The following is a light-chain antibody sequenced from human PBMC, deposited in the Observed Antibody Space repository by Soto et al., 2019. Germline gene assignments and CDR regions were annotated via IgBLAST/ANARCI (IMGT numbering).Light chain of an antibody. V-gene: IGLV2-8*01. J-gene: IGLJ2*01. CDR3: SSYAGSNNVT. CDR2: EVN. Sequence: QSALTQPPSASGSPGQSVTISCTGTTSDVGAYDYVSWYQHHPGKAPKLMIYEVNERPSGVPDRFSGSKSGNTASLTVSGLQSEDEADYYCSSYAGSNNVTFGGGTKLTVL. CDR1: TSDVGAYDY.